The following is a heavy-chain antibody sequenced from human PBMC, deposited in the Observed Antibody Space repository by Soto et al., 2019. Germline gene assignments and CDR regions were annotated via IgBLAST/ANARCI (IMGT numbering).Heavy chain of an antibody. J-gene: IGHJ4*02. CDR3: ARAIAAAGRADY. D-gene: IGHD6-13*01. CDR1: GGSFSGYY. Sequence: SETLSLTCAVYGGSFSGYYWSWIRQPPGKGLEWIGEINHSGSTNYNPSLKSRVTISVDTSKNQFSLKLSSVTAADTAVYYCARAIAAAGRADYWGQGTLVTVSS. CDR2: INHSGST. V-gene: IGHV4-34*01.